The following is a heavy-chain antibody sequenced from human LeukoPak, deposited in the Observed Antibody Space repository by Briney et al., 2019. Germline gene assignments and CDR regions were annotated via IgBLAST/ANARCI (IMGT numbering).Heavy chain of an antibody. Sequence: SETLSLTCTVSGGSISNYYWIWIRQPPGRGLEWIGYIYYSGGTNYNPSLKSRVTISVDTSKNQFSLKRSSVTAADTAVYYCARVSNDYGGNGAFDIWGQGTMVTVSS. CDR2: IYYSGGT. CDR1: GGSISNYY. D-gene: IGHD4-23*01. CDR3: ARVSNDYGGNGAFDI. V-gene: IGHV4-59*01. J-gene: IGHJ3*02.